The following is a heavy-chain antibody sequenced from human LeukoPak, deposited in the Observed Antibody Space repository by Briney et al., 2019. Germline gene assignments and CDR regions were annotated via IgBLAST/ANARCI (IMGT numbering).Heavy chain of an antibody. CDR1: GFTFSSYW. D-gene: IGHD5-18*01. CDR3: ATARTAMVTGIDY. CDR2: IKQDGSEK. V-gene: IGHV3-7*03. J-gene: IGHJ4*02. Sequence: GGSLRLSCAASGFTFSSYWMSWVRQAPGKGLEWVANIKQDGSEKYYVDSVKGRFTISRDNAKNSLYLQMNSLRAEDMALYYCATARTAMVTGIDYWGQGTLVTVSS.